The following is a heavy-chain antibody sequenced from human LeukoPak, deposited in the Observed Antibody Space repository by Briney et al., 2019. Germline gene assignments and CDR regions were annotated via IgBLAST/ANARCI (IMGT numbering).Heavy chain of an antibody. V-gene: IGHV3-48*04. CDR1: GFTFSSYS. CDR3: ARDLVEGPGTGYNWFDP. D-gene: IGHD3-10*01. Sequence: GGSLRLSCAASGFTFSSYSMNWVRQAPGKGLEWVSYISSSSSTIYYADSVKGRFTISRDNAENSLYLQMNSLRAEDTAVYYCARDLVEGPGTGYNWFDPWGQGTLVTVSS. J-gene: IGHJ5*02. CDR2: ISSSSSTI.